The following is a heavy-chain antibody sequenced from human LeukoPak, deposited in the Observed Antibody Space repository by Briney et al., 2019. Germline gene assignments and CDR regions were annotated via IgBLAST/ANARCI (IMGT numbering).Heavy chain of an antibody. CDR2: INHSEST. J-gene: IGHJ2*01. CDR3: ARGSLSYWYFDL. Sequence: SETLSLTCAVYGGSFSGYYWSWIRQPPGKGLEWIGEINHSESTNYNPSLKSRVTISVDTSKNQFSLKLSSVTAADTAVYYCARGSLSYWYFDLWGRGTLVTVSS. V-gene: IGHV4-34*01. CDR1: GGSFSGYY.